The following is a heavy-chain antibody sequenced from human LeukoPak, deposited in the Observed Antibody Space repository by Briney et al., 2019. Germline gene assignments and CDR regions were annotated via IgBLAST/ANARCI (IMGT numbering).Heavy chain of an antibody. D-gene: IGHD6-19*01. CDR2: ISSSSSYI. CDR1: RFTFSSYS. V-gene: IGHV3-21*01. CDR3: AREVAAPCFDY. Sequence: GGSLRLSCAASRFTFSSYSMNWVRQAPGKGLEWVSSISSSSSYIYYADSVKGRFTISRDNAKNSLYLQMNSLRAEDTAVYYCAREVAAPCFDYWGQGTLVTVSS. J-gene: IGHJ4*02.